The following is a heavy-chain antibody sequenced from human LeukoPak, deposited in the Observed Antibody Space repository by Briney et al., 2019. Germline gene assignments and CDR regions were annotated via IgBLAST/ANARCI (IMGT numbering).Heavy chain of an antibody. D-gene: IGHD3-16*02. CDR1: GYTFTGYY. J-gene: IGHJ4*02. CDR3: ARDLITFGGVIGPFDY. V-gene: IGHV1-2*02. Sequence: ASVKVSCKASGYTFTGYYMHWVRQAPGQGLEWMGWINPNSGGTNYAQKFQGRVTMTRDTSISTAYMELSRLRSDDTAVYYCARDLITFGGVIGPFDYWGQGTLVTVSS. CDR2: INPNSGGT.